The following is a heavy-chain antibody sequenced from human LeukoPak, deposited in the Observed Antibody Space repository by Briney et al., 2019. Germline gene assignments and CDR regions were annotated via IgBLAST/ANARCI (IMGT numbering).Heavy chain of an antibody. CDR2: IRYDGSHK. J-gene: IGHJ4*02. V-gene: IGHV3-30*02. Sequence: GGSLRLSCAASGFTFSSFGMHWVRQAPGKGLEWVAFIRYDGSHKNYADSVNGRFTISRDSSKNTLYLQMNSLRAEDTAVYHCARDRGAGRNGLDNWGQGTLVTVSS. CDR1: GFTFSSFG. D-gene: IGHD3-10*01. CDR3: ARDRGAGRNGLDN.